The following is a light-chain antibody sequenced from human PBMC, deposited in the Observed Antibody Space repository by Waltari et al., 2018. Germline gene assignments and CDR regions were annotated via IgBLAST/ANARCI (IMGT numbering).Light chain of an antibody. CDR1: QDISNF. Sequence: DIQLTQSPSSLSASVWDRVTITCQASQDISNFLNWYQQKPGKAPKALIYDVSKLETGVPARFSGSGSGTEFTLIINSLQPEDIGTYYCQQYDSLPSTFGGGTKVEIQ. J-gene: IGKJ4*01. CDR3: QQYDSLPST. V-gene: IGKV1-33*01. CDR2: DVS.